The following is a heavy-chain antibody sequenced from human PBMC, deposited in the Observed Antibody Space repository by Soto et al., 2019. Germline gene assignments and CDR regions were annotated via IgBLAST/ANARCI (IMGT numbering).Heavy chain of an antibody. D-gene: IGHD2-15*01. CDR1: GFTFSSYS. J-gene: IGHJ6*01. CDR3: ARDQRQKYSRYYGMDV. Sequence: EVQLVESGGGLVKPGGSLRLSCAASGFTFSSYSMNWVRQAPGKGLEWVSSISSSSSYIYYADSVKGRFTISRDNAKNSLYLQMNSLRAEDTAVYYCARDQRQKYSRYYGMDVWGQGTTVTVSS. V-gene: IGHV3-21*01. CDR2: ISSSSSYI.